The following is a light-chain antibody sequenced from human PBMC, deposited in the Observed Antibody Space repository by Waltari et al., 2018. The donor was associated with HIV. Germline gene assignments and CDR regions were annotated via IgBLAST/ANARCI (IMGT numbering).Light chain of an antibody. V-gene: IGKV1-39*01. CDR1: LSISSY. CDR3: QQSYSTPIT. CDR2: AVS. J-gene: IGKJ5*01. Sequence: DIQMTPSPSSLSASVADRVTITCRASLSISSYLNWYQQKPGKAPKILIYAVSCLQSGVLSRFCGSGSATDFTLIISSMQPDDFVTYYCQQSYSTPITFGQGTRLEIK.